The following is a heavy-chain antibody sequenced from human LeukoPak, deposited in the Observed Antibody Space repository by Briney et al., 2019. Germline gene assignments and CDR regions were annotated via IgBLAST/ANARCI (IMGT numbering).Heavy chain of an antibody. J-gene: IGHJ5*02. V-gene: IGHV1-2*02. CDR3: ARVQIGYSSSWYLFDP. CDR1: GYIFTGYY. D-gene: IGHD6-13*01. Sequence: GASVKVSCKASGYIFTGYYMHWVRQAPGQGLEWMGWINPNSGATNYAQKLQGRVTMTTDTSTSTVYMELRSLRSDDTAVYYCARVQIGYSSSWYLFDPWGQGTLVTVSS. CDR2: INPNSGAT.